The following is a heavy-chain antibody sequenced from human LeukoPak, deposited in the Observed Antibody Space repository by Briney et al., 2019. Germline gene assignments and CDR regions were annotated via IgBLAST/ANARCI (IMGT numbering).Heavy chain of an antibody. CDR3: ARPSGLLDSHDAFDI. V-gene: IGHV1-18*01. Sequence: ASVKVSCKASGYSFTTFGITWVRQAPGQGLEWMGWISAYNGNTNYAQKLQGRVTMTTDTSTSTAYMGLSSLRSDDTAVYYCARPSGLLDSHDAFDIWGQGTMVTVSS. J-gene: IGHJ3*02. CDR1: GYSFTTFG. CDR2: ISAYNGNT. D-gene: IGHD1-26*01.